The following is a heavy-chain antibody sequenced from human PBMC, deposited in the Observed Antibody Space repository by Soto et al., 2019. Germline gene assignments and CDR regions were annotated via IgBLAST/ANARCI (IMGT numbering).Heavy chain of an antibody. CDR1: GFTVSNNY. CDR2: IYDGGST. V-gene: IGHV3-66*01. J-gene: IGHJ4*02. Sequence: EVQLVESGGGLVQRGGSLRLSCAASGFTVSNNYMSWVRQAPGKGLEWVSVIYDGGSTYYAESVKDRFTISRDNSKNTLYLQMNSLRAEDTAVYYCARGHYGSPPGYFDYWGRGTLVTVSS. D-gene: IGHD3-10*01. CDR3: ARGHYGSPPGYFDY.